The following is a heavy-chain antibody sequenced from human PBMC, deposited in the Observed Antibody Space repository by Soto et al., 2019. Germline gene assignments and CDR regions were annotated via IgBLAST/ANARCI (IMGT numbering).Heavy chain of an antibody. J-gene: IGHJ4*02. CDR2: IYYSGST. Sequence: QVQLQESGPGLVKPSETLSLTCTVSGGTISSWYWSWIRQPPGKGLEWIGYIYYSGSTNCNPSLKSRVTIAVDTSKNQFSLKLSSMTAADTAVYYCASRYGSAIDFWGQGTLVTVS. V-gene: IGHV4-59*08. CDR3: ASRYGSAIDF. D-gene: IGHD1-26*01. CDR1: GGTISSWY.